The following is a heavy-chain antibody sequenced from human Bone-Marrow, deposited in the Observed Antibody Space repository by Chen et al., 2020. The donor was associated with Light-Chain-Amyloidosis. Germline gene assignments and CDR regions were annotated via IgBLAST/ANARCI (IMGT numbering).Heavy chain of an antibody. CDR3: AEARLYSGSYWGIVDY. J-gene: IGHJ4*02. V-gene: IGHV3-30*18. CDR2: VSEDVHRD. D-gene: IGHD1-26*01. Sequence: QVQLVESGGGVVQPGRSLRLSCVASGFSISSYGIFWVGQAPGKGLEWAELVSEDVHRDYYADSVKSRFTVSRDHSNNTLYLQMTTLGIEDTAVYYCAEARLYSGSYWGIVDYWGPGTLVPLSS. CDR1: GFSISSYG.